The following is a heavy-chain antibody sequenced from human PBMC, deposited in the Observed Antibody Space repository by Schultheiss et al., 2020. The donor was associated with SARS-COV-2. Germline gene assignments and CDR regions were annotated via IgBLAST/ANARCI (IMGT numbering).Heavy chain of an antibody. CDR3: ASLAYYYDSSGYERRNDWYYGMDV. CDR2: IYYNGNT. Sequence: SETLSLTCTVSGGSISSGDYYWSWIRQPPGKGLEWIGYIYYNGNTYYNPSLKSRVAISVDTSKNQFSLKLSSVTAADTAVYYCASLAYYYDSSGYERRNDWYYGMDVWGQGTTVTVSS. J-gene: IGHJ6*02. CDR1: GGSISSGDYY. D-gene: IGHD3-22*01. V-gene: IGHV4-30-4*08.